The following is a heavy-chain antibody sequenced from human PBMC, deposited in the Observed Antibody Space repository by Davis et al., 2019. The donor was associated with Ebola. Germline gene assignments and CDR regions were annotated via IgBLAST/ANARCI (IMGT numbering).Heavy chain of an antibody. V-gene: IGHV1-8*01. J-gene: IGHJ4*02. CDR2: MNPNSGNT. CDR1: GYTFTSYD. Sequence: ASVKVSCKASGYTFTSYDINWVRQATGQGLEWMGWMNPNSGNTGYAQKLQGRVTMTTDTSTSPAYMELRSLRSDDTAVYYCARGTVTTGYFDYWGQGTLVTVSS. CDR3: ARGTVTTGYFDY. D-gene: IGHD4-17*01.